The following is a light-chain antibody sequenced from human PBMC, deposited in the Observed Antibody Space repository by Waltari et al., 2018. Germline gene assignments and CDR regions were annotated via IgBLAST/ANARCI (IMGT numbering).Light chain of an antibody. Sequence: EIVLTQSPGTLSLSPGERATLSCRASQSVSKYLAWYQQTPGQAHRLLIYDASTRATGIPDRFSGSGWGTDFSLTISRLDPEDFAVYYCQKYGTVPATFGQGTKVQMK. J-gene: IGKJ1*01. CDR1: QSVSKY. CDR3: QKYGTVPAT. CDR2: DAS. V-gene: IGKV3-20*01.